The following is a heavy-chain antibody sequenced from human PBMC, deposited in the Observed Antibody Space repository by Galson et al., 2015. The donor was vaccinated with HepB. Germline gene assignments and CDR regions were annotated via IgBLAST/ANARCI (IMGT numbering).Heavy chain of an antibody. V-gene: IGHV3-53*01. CDR2: IYDGGTT. J-gene: IGHJ5*02. Sequence: SLRLSCAASGFTVSTNYMTWVRQALGKGQAPGKGLEWVSVIYDGGTTNYADSVKGRFTISRDNSKNTLYLQMSSLRAEDTAVYYCARGYNWLDPWGQGTLVTVSS. CDR1: GFTVSTNY. CDR3: ARGYNWLDP.